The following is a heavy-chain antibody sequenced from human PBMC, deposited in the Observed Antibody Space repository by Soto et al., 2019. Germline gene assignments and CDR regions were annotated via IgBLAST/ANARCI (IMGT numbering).Heavy chain of an antibody. CDR1: GFTCSSYG. CDR2: LWYDGSDK. V-gene: IGHV3-33*08. Sequence: GGSLRLSCAACGFTCSSYGMHWGRQAPDKGLEWVAVLWYDGSDKYDSDSVKGLFTISRDNSKNTLYLQMNSLRAEDTAVYYCALSWYSYYFDLWGQGTLVTVSS. CDR3: ALSWYSYYFDL. D-gene: IGHD1-1*01. J-gene: IGHJ4*02.